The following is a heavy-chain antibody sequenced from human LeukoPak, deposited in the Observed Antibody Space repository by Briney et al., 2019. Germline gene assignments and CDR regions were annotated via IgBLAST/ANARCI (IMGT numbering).Heavy chain of an antibody. J-gene: IGHJ4*02. Sequence: PGGSLRLSCAASGFTFSDYYMSWIRQAPGKGLEWVSYISSSSSYTNYADSVKGRFTISRDNAKNSLYLQMNSLRAEDTAVYYCARSGSLAVVVPAATLVDYWGQGTLVTVSS. V-gene: IGHV3-11*03. CDR1: GFTFSDYY. CDR2: ISSSSSYT. D-gene: IGHD2-2*01. CDR3: ARSGSLAVVVPAATLVDY.